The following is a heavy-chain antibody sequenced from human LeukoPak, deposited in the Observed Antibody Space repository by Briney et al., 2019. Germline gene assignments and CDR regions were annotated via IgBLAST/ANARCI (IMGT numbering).Heavy chain of an antibody. CDR3: ARADGSGSYYFDY. J-gene: IGHJ4*02. CDR1: GGTFSSYA. V-gene: IGHV1-69*04. D-gene: IGHD3-10*01. CDR2: IIPILGIA. Sequence: GASVKVSCKASGGTFSSYAISWVRQAPGQGLEWMGRIIPILGIANYAQKFQGRVTITADKSPSTAYMELRSLRSEDTAVYYCARADGSGSYYFDYWGQGTLVTVSS.